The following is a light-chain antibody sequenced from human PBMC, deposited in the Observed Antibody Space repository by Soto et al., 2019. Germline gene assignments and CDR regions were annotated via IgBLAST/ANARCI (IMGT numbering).Light chain of an antibody. V-gene: IGLV2-14*01. CDR1: SSDVGAYNY. CDR3: TSYTSSSTYV. J-gene: IGLJ1*01. CDR2: EVT. Sequence: QSALTQPASVSGSPGQSITISCTGTSSDVGAYNYVSWYQQHPGKAPKVMIYEVTNRPSGVSDRFSGSKSGNTASLTISGLQAEDEADYYCTSYTSSSTYVFGPGTKVTVL.